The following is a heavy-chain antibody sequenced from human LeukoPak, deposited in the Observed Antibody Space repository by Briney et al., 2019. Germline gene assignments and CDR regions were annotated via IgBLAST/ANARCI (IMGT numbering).Heavy chain of an antibody. CDR1: GYTFTSYY. CDR3: ARDLGWRGMDV. D-gene: IGHD5-24*01. Sequence: ASVKVSCTASGYTFTSYYMHWVRQAPGQGLEWMGIINPSGGSTSYAQKFQGRVTMTRDMSTGTVYMELSSLRSEDTAVYYCARDLGWRGMDVWGKGTTVTVSS. V-gene: IGHV1-46*01. J-gene: IGHJ6*03. CDR2: INPSGGST.